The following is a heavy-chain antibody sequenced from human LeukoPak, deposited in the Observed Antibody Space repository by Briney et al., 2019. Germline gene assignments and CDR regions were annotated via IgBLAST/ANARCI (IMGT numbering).Heavy chain of an antibody. CDR2: IRYDGSNK. Sequence: GGSLRLSCAASGFTFRSYGMHWVRQAPGQGLEWVAFIRYDGSNKYYADSVKGRFTISRDNSKNTLYLQMNSLRAEDTAVYYCAKDASTMILMYYLDYWGQGTLVTVSS. CDR1: GFTFRSYG. J-gene: IGHJ4*02. V-gene: IGHV3-30*02. D-gene: IGHD2-8*01. CDR3: AKDASTMILMYYLDY.